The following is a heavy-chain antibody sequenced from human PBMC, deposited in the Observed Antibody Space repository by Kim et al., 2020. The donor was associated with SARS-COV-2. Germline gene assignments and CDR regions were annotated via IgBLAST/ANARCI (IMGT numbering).Heavy chain of an antibody. D-gene: IGHD6-6*01. CDR3: ARSSSGSDY. Sequence: GHTYYNPSLKSRVTISVDTSKNQFSRKLSSVTAADTAVYYCARSSSGSDYWGQGTLVTVSS. J-gene: IGHJ4*02. V-gene: IGHV4-39*07. CDR2: GHT.